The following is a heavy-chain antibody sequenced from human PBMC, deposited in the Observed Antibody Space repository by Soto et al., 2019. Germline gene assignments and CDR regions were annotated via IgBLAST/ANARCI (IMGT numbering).Heavy chain of an antibody. J-gene: IGHJ4*02. CDR1: GVMFSNHG. CDR2: IWADGNNR. D-gene: IGHD1-1*01. CDR3: VRGDNWNDEASDY. Sequence: QVQLVESGGGVVQPGRSLRLSCAASGVMFSNHGMHWVRQAPGKGLEWVAVIWADGNNRYYADSVKGRFTIYRNNSKNTVYLQMNSLRAKDTAVYYCVRGDNWNDEASDYWGQGTLVTVSS. V-gene: IGHV3-33*01.